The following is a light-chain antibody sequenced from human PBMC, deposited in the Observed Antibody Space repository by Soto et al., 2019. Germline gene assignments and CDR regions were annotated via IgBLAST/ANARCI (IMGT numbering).Light chain of an antibody. J-gene: IGKJ1*01. CDR3: QQYNSYSRT. Sequence: DIQMTQSPSTLSASVGDRVTITCWASQSISNWLAWYQQKPGKAPKLLINDASSLERGVPSRFSGSGSGTEFTLTISSLQPDDFATYYCQQYNSYSRTFGQGTNVEIK. V-gene: IGKV1-5*01. CDR1: QSISNW. CDR2: DAS.